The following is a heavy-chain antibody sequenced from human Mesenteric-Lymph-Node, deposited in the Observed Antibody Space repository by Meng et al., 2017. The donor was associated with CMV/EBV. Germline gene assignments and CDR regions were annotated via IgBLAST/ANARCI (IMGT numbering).Heavy chain of an antibody. V-gene: IGHV1-69*16. CDR3: AGDTGGSYYEF. CDR1: GGTFKNHI. Sequence: ACRAGGGTFKNHIISGVRQAPGQGPEWMGGIIPSLGTTTYEQKFQGRVTMTTDESRSTAYMELSSLGSDDTAMYYCAGDTGGSYYEFWGQGSLVTVSS. D-gene: IGHD1-26*01. J-gene: IGHJ4*02. CDR2: IIPSLGTT.